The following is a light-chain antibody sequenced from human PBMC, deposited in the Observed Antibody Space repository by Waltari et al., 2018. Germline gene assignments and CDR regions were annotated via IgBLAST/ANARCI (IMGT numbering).Light chain of an antibody. CDR1: RSNIGKNI. CDR2: SNN. J-gene: IGLJ2*01. V-gene: IGLV1-44*01. Sequence: QSVLTQPPSVSGAPGQRVTISCSGSRSNIGKNIVNWYQQVPGTAPKLLIFSNNQRSSGVPDRFSGSKSGTSASLAISGLQSEDEADYFCAAWDDSLNGLFGGGTKLTVL. CDR3: AAWDDSLNGL.